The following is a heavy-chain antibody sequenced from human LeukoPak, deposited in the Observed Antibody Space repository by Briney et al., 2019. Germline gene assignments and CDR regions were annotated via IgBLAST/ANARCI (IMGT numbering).Heavy chain of an antibody. CDR2: IYPGDSDT. Sequence: GESLKISCKGSGYNFTNYWIGWVRHMPGKGLEWMGIIYPGDSDTRYSPSFQGQVTISADKSISTAYLQWSSLKASDTAMYYCARLAYCDSSGYYYAWFDPWGQGTLVTVSS. J-gene: IGHJ5*02. V-gene: IGHV5-51*01. CDR1: GYNFTNYW. D-gene: IGHD3-22*01. CDR3: ARLAYCDSSGYYYAWFDP.